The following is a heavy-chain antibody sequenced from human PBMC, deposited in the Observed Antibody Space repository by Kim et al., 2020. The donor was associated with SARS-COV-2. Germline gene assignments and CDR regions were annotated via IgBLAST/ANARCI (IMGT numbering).Heavy chain of an antibody. Sequence: ASVKVSCKASGYTFTGYYMHWVRQAPGQGLEWMGWINPNSGGTNYAQKFQGRVTMTRDTSISTAYMELSRLRSDDTAVYYCARDHLLWFGELLSHRNWFDPWGQGTLVTVSS. CDR1: GYTFTGYY. V-gene: IGHV1-2*02. CDR2: INPNSGGT. CDR3: ARDHLLWFGELLSHRNWFDP. J-gene: IGHJ5*02. D-gene: IGHD3-10*01.